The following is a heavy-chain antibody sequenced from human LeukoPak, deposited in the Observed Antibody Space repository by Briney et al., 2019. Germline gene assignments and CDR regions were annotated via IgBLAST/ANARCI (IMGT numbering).Heavy chain of an antibody. J-gene: IGHJ4*02. V-gene: IGHV1-8*01. D-gene: IGHD3-16*01. CDR1: GYTFTTYS. CDR3: AREVRRGTYDY. CDR2: MNPNSGGS. Sequence: GASVKVSYKASGYTFTTYSINWVRQATGQGLEWMGWMNPNSGGSGPAQKFQGRVTMTWNTPISTAYMEVSSLTSDDTAVYYCAREVRRGTYDYWGQGTLVTVTP.